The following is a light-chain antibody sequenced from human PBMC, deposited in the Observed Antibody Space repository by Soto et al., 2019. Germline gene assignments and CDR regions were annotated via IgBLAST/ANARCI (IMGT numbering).Light chain of an antibody. CDR2: GAS. CDR1: QSVSSN. Sequence: EIVMTQSPDTLSVSPGERATLSCRASQSVSSNLAWYQQKSGQTPRLLIYGASTRATDIPARFSGSGSGTEFTLTISSLQSADFAVYYCQQYDNWPLTFGGGTKVEIK. J-gene: IGKJ4*01. V-gene: IGKV3-15*01. CDR3: QQYDNWPLT.